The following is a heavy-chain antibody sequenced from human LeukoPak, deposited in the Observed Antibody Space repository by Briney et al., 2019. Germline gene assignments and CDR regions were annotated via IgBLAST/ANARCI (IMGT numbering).Heavy chain of an antibody. CDR1: GFTFSNYA. Sequence: GGSLRLSCAAPGFTFSNYAMSWVRQAPGKGLECVSAISDSGDKTDYADSVRGRFTIYRDNSKDTLYLQMNSLGAADTAVYYCAKDGGGYCNNSSCWGQGTLVTVSS. CDR3: AKDGGGYCNNSSC. D-gene: IGHD2-2*01. V-gene: IGHV3-23*01. CDR2: ISDSGDKT. J-gene: IGHJ4*02.